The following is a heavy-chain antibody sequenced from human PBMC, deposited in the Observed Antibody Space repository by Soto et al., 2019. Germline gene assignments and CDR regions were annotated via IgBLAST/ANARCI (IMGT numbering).Heavy chain of an antibody. V-gene: IGHV4-31*03. CDR1: GGSISSDSYF. J-gene: IGHJ5*02. CDR3: ARAVRGGDRGDWFAP. D-gene: IGHD2-21*02. Sequence: QVQLQESGPGLVKPSQTPSLTCTVSGGSISSDSYFWSWIRQHPGEGLEWIGHVHYSATTYYNPSLTSRVSISVDTSKNQFSLKLSSVTAADTAIYYCARAVRGGDRGDWFAPWGQGTLVTVSS. CDR2: VHYSATT.